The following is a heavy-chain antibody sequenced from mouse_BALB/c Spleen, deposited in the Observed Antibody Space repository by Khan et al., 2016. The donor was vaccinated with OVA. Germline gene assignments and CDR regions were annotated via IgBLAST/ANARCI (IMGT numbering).Heavy chain of an antibody. CDR3: ARQPYYHYYIMDY. CDR1: GFSLTDYG. D-gene: IGHD2-10*01. CDR2: IWSDGSK. Sequence: QVQLKESGPGLVAPSQSLSITCTISGFSLTDYGVHWVRQPPGKGLEWLVVIWSDGSKTYNSALKSRLSIIKDNSKSQIFLKMNSLQTDDTAMYYCARQPYYHYYIMDYWGQGTSVTVSS. V-gene: IGHV2-6-1*01. J-gene: IGHJ4*01.